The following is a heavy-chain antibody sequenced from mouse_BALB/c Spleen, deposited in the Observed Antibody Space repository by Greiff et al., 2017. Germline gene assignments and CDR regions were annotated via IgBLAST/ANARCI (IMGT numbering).Heavy chain of an antibody. CDR3: ARWGYSYYAMDY. D-gene: IGHD3-1*01. CDR2: IYPGDGDT. V-gene: IGHV1-82*01. J-gene: IGHJ4*01. CDR1: GYAFSSSW. Sequence: VQLQESGPELVKPGASVTISCKASGYAFSSSWMNWVKQRPGQGLEWIGRIYPGDGDTNYNGKFKGKATLTADKSSSTAYMQLSSLTSVDSAVYFCARWGYSYYAMDYWGQGTSVTVSS.